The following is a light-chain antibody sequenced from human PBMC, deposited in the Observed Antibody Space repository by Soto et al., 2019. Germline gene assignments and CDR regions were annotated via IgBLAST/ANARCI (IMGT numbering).Light chain of an antibody. CDR3: SLYTSENTYV. CDR2: EAC. V-gene: IGLV2-18*01. CDR1: STDFVSYNR. J-gene: IGLJ1*01. Sequence: QSALAQPPSVSGSPGQSVTISCTGTSTDFVSYNRVSWYQQPPGTAPKLIIYEACNRPSGVPDRFSGSKSGNTASLTISGLQAADEADYYCSLYTSENTYVFGTGTKVTVL.